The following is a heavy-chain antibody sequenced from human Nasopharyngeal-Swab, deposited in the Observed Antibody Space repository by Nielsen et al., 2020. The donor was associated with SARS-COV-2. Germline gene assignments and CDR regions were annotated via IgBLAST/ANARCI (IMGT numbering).Heavy chain of an antibody. CDR3: ARGALHYDSSGYYGVGAFDI. V-gene: IGHV1-69*13. D-gene: IGHD3-22*01. Sequence: SVKVSCKASAGTFSSYAISWVRQAPGQGLEWMGGIIPIFGTANYAQKFQGRVTITADESTSTAYMELSSLRSEDTAVYYCARGALHYDSSGYYGVGAFDIWGQGTMVTVSS. CDR1: AGTFSSYA. CDR2: IIPIFGTA. J-gene: IGHJ3*02.